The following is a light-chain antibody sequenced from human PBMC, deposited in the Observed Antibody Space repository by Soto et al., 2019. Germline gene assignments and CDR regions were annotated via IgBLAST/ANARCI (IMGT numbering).Light chain of an antibody. J-gene: IGKJ2*01. CDR2: GAF. Sequence: ETVLTQSPATLSVSPGERATFSCKASQSVTTNLAWYQQKPGQVPRLLIYGAFTRATGIPARFSGGGSGTECTLSISSLQSADFAIYHCQQYHSWPHTFGQGTKLEIK. CDR3: QQYHSWPHT. V-gene: IGKV3-15*01. CDR1: QSVTTN.